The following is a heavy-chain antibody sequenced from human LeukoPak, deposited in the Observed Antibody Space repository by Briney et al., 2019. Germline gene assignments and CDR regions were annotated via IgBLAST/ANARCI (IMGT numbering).Heavy chain of an antibody. CDR2: INHSGST. CDR1: GGSIRSSYYY. CDR3: ARQAVRGVMNY. V-gene: IGHV4-39*07. Sequence: SETLSLTCTVSGGSIRSSYYYWGWIRQPPGKGLEWIGEINHSGSTNYNPSLKSRVTISVDTSKNQFSLKLSSVTAADTAVYYCARQAVRGVMNYWGQGTLVTVSS. J-gene: IGHJ4*02. D-gene: IGHD3-10*01.